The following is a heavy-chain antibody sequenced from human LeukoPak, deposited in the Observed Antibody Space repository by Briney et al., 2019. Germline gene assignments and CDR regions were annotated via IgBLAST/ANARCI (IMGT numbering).Heavy chain of an antibody. CDR3: AKGGIGERGSTDA. Sequence: GGSLSLLCAASGFTFSSYDITWVRQAPGKGLEWVSSIGTSGNTYYADSVRGRFTISRENSRNTVYLQMNSLRVEDTATYYCAKGGIGERGSTDAWGDGTLFTVSS. V-gene: IGHV3-23*01. D-gene: IGHD3-3*01. CDR1: GFTFSSYD. CDR2: IGTSGNT. J-gene: IGHJ5*01.